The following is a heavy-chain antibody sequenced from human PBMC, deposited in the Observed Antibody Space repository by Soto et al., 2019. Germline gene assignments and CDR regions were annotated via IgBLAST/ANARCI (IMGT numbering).Heavy chain of an antibody. J-gene: IGHJ4*02. CDR3: ARDGRDFDY. Sequence: PSETLSLTCTVSGGSVSSGSYYWSWIRQPPGKGLEWIGYIYYSGSTNYNPSLKSRVTISVDTSKNQFSLKLSSVTAADTAVYYCARDGRDFDYWGRGTLVTVSS. V-gene: IGHV4-61*01. CDR1: GGSVSSGSYY. CDR2: IYYSGST.